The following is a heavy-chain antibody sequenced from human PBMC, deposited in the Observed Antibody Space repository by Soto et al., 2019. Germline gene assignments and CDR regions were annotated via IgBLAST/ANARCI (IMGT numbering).Heavy chain of an antibody. V-gene: IGHV3-53*01. CDR3: AREPLWSGPWPLDAFDL. CDR2: FLIGGDT. D-gene: IGHD3-3*01. J-gene: IGHJ3*01. Sequence: GGSLRLSCAASGFVVTDYYMSWVRQAPGKGLEWVAVFLIGGDTHYGESVKGRFTISRDNSKNTLYLQMNSLRAEDTAVYYCAREPLWSGPWPLDAFDLWGQGTMVTVSS. CDR1: GFVVTDYY.